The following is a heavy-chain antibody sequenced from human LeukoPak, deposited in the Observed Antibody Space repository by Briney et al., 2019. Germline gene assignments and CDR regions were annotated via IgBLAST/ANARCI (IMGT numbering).Heavy chain of an antibody. D-gene: IGHD1-1*01. V-gene: IGHV3-48*03. Sequence: GGSLRLSCVASGFTFSSYEMNWVRQVPGKALEWVSYIDFGGRIINYADHVKGRFTISRDNAKDSVYLQMNSLRAEDTAVYYCARGIGLERRYFQFDYWGQGILVTVSS. CDR3: ARGIGLERRYFQFDY. CDR2: IDFGGRII. CDR1: GFTFSSYE. J-gene: IGHJ4*02.